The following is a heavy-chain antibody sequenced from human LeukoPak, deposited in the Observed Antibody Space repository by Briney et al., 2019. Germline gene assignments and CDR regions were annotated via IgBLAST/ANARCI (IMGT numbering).Heavy chain of an antibody. V-gene: IGHV4-34*01. J-gene: IGHJ4*02. CDR2: INHSGST. Sequence: SETLSLTCAIYSESFSGYFWSWIRQPPGKGLEWIGEINHSGSTNYNPSLKSRVTISVDTSKNQFSLKLSSVTAADTAVYYCARCCDGSGSDHWGQGTLVTVSS. D-gene: IGHD3-10*01. CDR1: SESFSGYF. CDR3: ARCCDGSGSDH.